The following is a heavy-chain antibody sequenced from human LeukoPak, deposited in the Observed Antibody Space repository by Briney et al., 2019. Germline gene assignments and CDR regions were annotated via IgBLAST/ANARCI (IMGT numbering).Heavy chain of an antibody. D-gene: IGHD3-22*01. V-gene: IGHV3-23*01. J-gene: IGHJ4*02. CDR2: ISGSGGST. Sequence: GGSLRLSCAASGFTFSSYAMSWVRQAPGKGLEWVSAISGSGGSTYYADSVKGRFTISRDNSKNTLYLQMNSLRAEDTAVYYCAKDRGRVYYDSSGYDYWGQGTLVTVSS. CDR3: AKDRGRVYYDSSGYDY. CDR1: GFTFSSYA.